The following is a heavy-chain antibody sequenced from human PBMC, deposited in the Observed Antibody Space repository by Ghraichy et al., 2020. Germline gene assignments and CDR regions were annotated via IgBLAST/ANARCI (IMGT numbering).Heavy chain of an antibody. V-gene: IGHV3-23*01. CDR1: GFTFSSYA. D-gene: IGHD6-13*01. Sequence: GGSLRLSCAASGFTFSSYAMSWVRQAPGKGLEWVSAISGSGGSTYYADSVKGRFTISRDNYKNTLYLQMNSLRAEDTAVYYCAKGYQGIAAAGTPFDYWGQGTLVTVSS. CDR2: ISGSGGST. J-gene: IGHJ4*02. CDR3: AKGYQGIAAAGTPFDY.